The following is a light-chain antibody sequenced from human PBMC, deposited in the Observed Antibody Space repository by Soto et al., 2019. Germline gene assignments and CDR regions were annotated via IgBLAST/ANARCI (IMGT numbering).Light chain of an antibody. CDR3: QQSFSPLLT. J-gene: IGKJ4*01. Sequence: DIHMTQSPSSVSASVGYRVTITCRASQTLSNYLTWFQQKPGKAPKVLIYGASTLQSGVPSRFSGSGSGAEFTLTISNLQPEDSATYYCQQSFSPLLTFGGGTKVDIK. CDR1: QTLSNY. CDR2: GAS. V-gene: IGKV1-39*01.